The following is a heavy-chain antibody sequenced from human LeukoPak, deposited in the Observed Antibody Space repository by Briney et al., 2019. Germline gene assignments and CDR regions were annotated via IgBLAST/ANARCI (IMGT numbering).Heavy chain of an antibody. J-gene: IGHJ4*02. Sequence: PGGPLRLSCAASGFTVSSNYMSWVRQAPGKGLEWVSVIYSGGSTYYADSVKGRFTISRDNSKNTLYLQMNSLRAEDTSVYYCAKDVYDFWSGRTLVDYWGQGTLVTVSS. V-gene: IGHV3-66*02. CDR2: IYSGGST. CDR3: AKDVYDFWSGRTLVDY. CDR1: GFTVSSNY. D-gene: IGHD3-3*01.